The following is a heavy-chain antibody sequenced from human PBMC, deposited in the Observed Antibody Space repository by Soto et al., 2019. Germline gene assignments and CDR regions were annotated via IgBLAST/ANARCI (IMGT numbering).Heavy chain of an antibody. CDR2: ILYDGSNK. CDR3: AKDGIAAAGSIYYYYYGMDV. V-gene: IGHV3-30*18. D-gene: IGHD6-13*01. Sequence: QVQLVESGGGLVKPGGSLRLSCAASGFTFSDYYMSWIRQAPGKGLEWVAVILYDGSNKYYADSVKGRFTISRDNSKNTLYLQMNSLRAEDTAVYYCAKDGIAAAGSIYYYYYGMDVWGQGTTVTVSS. CDR1: GFTFSDYY. J-gene: IGHJ6*02.